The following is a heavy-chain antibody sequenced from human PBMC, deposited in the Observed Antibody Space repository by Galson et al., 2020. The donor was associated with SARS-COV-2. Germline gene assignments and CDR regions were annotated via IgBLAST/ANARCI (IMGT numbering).Heavy chain of an antibody. CDR3: ARQEDYSDSSGYYYYLDY. V-gene: IGHV5-51*01. Sequence: GESLKISCKGSGYSFSTYWIGWVRQMPGKGLEWMGNIYPGDSDTRYSPSFQGQVTISADKSISTAYLQWSSLKASDTAMYFCARQEDYSDSSGYYYYLDYWGQGTLVTVSS. J-gene: IGHJ4*02. CDR2: IYPGDSDT. CDR1: GYSFSTYW. D-gene: IGHD3-22*01.